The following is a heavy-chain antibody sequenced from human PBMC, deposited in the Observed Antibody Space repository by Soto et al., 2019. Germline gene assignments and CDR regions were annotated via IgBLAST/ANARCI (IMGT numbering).Heavy chain of an antibody. J-gene: IGHJ4*02. CDR3: ARRGISAIVFYFVDY. Sequence: SETLSLTCTVSGGSISSGGYYWSWIRQHPGKGLEWIGYIYYSGTSYYNPSLKSRVTISVDTSTNQFSLKLSSVTAADTAVYYCARRGISAIVFYFVDYWGQGTLVTVSS. CDR2: IYYSGTS. V-gene: IGHV4-31*03. D-gene: IGHD6-13*01. CDR1: GGSISSGGYY.